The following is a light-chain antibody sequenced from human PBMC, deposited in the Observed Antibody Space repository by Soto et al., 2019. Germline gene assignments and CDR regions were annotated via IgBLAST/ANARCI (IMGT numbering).Light chain of an antibody. V-gene: IGKV1-5*01. CDR2: DAS. Sequence: DIQMTQSHSTLSASVGDRVTITCRARQSISSWSAWYQQKPGKAPKLLIYDASRLESGVPSRFSGSGSGTEFTLSIRSLQPDDFATYYCQQYNSYPLTFGGGTKVELK. CDR1: QSISSW. CDR3: QQYNSYPLT. J-gene: IGKJ4*01.